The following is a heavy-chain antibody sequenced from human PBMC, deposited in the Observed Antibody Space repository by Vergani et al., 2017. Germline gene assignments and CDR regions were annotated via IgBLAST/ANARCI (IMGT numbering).Heavy chain of an antibody. CDR2: ISYDGSNK. D-gene: IGHD4-17*01. V-gene: IGHV3-30-3*01. CDR1: GFTFSSYA. CDR3: AKAIKGNYGVQFDY. Sequence: QVQLVESGGGVVQPGRSLRLSCAASGFTFSSYAMHWVRQAPGKGLEWVAVISYDGSNKYYADSVKGRFTISRDNSKNTLYLQMNSLRAEDTAVYYCAKAIKGNYGVQFDYWGQGTLVTVSS. J-gene: IGHJ4*02.